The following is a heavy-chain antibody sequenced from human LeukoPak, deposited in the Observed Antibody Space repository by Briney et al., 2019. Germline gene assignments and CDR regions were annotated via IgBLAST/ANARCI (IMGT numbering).Heavy chain of an antibody. Sequence: PSETLSLTCTVSGYSISSGYYWGWIRQPPGKGLEWIGSIYHSGSTYYNPSLKSRVTISVDTSKNQFSLKLSSVTAADTAVYYCARGGSYGTDAFDIWGQGTMVTVSS. CDR2: IYHSGST. J-gene: IGHJ3*02. CDR1: GYSISSGYY. CDR3: ARGGSYGTDAFDI. V-gene: IGHV4-38-2*02. D-gene: IGHD1-26*01.